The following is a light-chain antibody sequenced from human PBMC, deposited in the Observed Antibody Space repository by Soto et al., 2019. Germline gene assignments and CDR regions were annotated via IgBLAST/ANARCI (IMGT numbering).Light chain of an antibody. CDR1: QSLLHGNGYNY. CDR3: MQALQTWT. Sequence: DIVMTQSPLSLPVTPGEPASISCRSSQSLLHGNGYNYLDWYLQKPGQSPQLLIYLGSNRASGVPDRFSGSGSGTDFTLNISRVEAEDVGVYYCMQALQTWTFGQGTKVEIK. CDR2: LGS. J-gene: IGKJ1*01. V-gene: IGKV2-28*01.